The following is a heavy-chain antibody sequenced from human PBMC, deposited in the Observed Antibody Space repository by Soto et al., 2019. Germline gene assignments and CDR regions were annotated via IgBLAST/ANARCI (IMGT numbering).Heavy chain of an antibody. CDR1: GFSFSGYA. CDR2: ITGTGVSI. CDR3: AKDSIPYSSSYDLDH. D-gene: IGHD6-6*01. Sequence: GGSLRLSCVASGFSFSGYAMSWVRQAPGKGLVWVSSITGTGVSIYYADSVRGRFTISRDNSKNTLYLQMSSLRAEDAARYYCAKDSIPYSSSYDLDHWGRGALVTVSS. J-gene: IGHJ4*02. V-gene: IGHV3-23*01.